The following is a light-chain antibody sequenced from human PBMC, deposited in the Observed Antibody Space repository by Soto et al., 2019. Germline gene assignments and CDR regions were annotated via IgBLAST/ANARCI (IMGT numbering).Light chain of an antibody. CDR2: GAS. V-gene: IGKV1-27*01. CDR1: EDSSNY. CDR3: QNYTRAPWT. Sequence: DIQMTQSPSSLYASVGDRVTITCRASEDSSNYLAWYQQKPGKVPKLLIYGASTLQSGVPSRFSGSGSGTDFTLTISSLQTADVATYYCQNYTRAPWTFGPGTKVESK. J-gene: IGKJ1*01.